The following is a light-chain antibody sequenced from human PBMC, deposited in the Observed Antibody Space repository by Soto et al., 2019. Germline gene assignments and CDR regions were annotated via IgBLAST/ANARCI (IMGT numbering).Light chain of an antibody. J-gene: IGLJ2*01. CDR3: SSYTGSGPWVV. Sequence: QSALTQPASVSGSPGQSITISCTGTSSDVGGYNYVSWYQQHPGKAPKLMIYDVSNRPSGVSNRFSGSKAGNTASLTISGLQAENEADYYCSSYTGSGPWVVFGGGSKLAVL. CDR1: SSDVGGYNY. V-gene: IGLV2-14*01. CDR2: DVS.